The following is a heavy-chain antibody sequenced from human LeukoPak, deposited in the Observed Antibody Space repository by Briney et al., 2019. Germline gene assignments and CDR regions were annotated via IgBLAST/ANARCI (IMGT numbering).Heavy chain of an antibody. J-gene: IGHJ6*03. Sequence: GESLKISCKGSGYSFTSYWIGWVRQMSGKGLEWMGIIYPGDSDTTYSPSFQGQVTISADKSISTAYLQWSSLKASDTAIYYCARHPRYFDALTRRDYYYYMDVWGKGTTVTVSS. CDR2: IYPGDSDT. CDR3: ARHPRYFDALTRRDYYYYMDV. D-gene: IGHD3-9*01. V-gene: IGHV5-51*01. CDR1: GYSFTSYW.